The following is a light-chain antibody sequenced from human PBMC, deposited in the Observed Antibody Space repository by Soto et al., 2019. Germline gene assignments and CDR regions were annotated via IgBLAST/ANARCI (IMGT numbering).Light chain of an antibody. V-gene: IGKV1-5*01. CDR3: QQCSIYWT. CDR1: QTINNC. CDR2: DAS. Sequence: EIQMTQSPAALSASVGDTVTITCRASQTINNCLAWYQQKPGKAPKLLISDASSLEPGVPSRFSGSGSGTEFTLSINSLQPDDFATYYCQQCSIYWTFGQGPRWIP. J-gene: IGKJ1*01.